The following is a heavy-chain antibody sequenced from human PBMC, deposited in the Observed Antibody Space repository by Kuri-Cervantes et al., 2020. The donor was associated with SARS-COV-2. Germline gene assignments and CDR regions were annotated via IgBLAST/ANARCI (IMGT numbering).Heavy chain of an antibody. D-gene: IGHD3-3*01. CDR2: INHSGST. CDR3: ARAKMGFLEWDNWFDP. V-gene: IGHV4-34*01. CDR1: GGSFSGFY. Sequence: SETLSLTCAVYGGSFSGFYWNWIRQPPGKGLEWIGEINHSGSTNYNPSLKSRVTISADTSKNQFSLKLSSVTAADTAVYYCARAKMGFLEWDNWFDPWGQGTLVTVSS. J-gene: IGHJ5*02.